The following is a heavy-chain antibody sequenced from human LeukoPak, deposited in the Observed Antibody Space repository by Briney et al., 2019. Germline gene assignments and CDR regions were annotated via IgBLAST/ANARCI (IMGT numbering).Heavy chain of an antibody. V-gene: IGHV4-30-2*01. Sequence: SQTLSLTCAVSGGSISSGDYSWSWIRQPPGKGLEWIGYIYHSGSTYYNPSLKSRVTISVDRSKSQFSLKLKSVTAADTAVYYCARGDGSGSYQAFDMWGQGTMVTVSS. CDR2: IYHSGST. J-gene: IGHJ3*02. CDR1: GGSISSGDYS. CDR3: ARGDGSGSYQAFDM. D-gene: IGHD3-10*01.